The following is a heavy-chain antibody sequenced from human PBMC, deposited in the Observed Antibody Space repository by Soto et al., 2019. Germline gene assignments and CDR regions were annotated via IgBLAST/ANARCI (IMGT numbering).Heavy chain of an antibody. V-gene: IGHV4-4*02. CDR3: ARSGGGEDY. CDR1: GGSISSSHW. Sequence: QVQLQESGPGLVKPSGTLSLSCAVSGGSISSSHWWTWVRQPPGKGLEWIGEIYHSGSTNYNPSLKSRVPISGDTSRNQFSPNLSPVTAADPAVDYCARSGGGEDYWGQGILVTVSS. D-gene: IGHD3-16*01. CDR2: IYHSGST. J-gene: IGHJ4*02.